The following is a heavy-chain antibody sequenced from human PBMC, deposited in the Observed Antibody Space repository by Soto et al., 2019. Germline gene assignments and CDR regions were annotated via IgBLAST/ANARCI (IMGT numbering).Heavy chain of an antibody. Sequence: ASVKVSCKVSGYTLTELSMHWVRQAPGKGLEWMGGFDPEDGETIYAQKFQGRVTMTEDTSTDTAYMELSSLRSEDTAVYYCATTKDCSGGSCYLGGAFDIWGQGTMVTV. CDR2: FDPEDGET. CDR1: GYTLTELS. J-gene: IGHJ3*02. CDR3: ATTKDCSGGSCYLGGAFDI. V-gene: IGHV1-24*01. D-gene: IGHD2-15*01.